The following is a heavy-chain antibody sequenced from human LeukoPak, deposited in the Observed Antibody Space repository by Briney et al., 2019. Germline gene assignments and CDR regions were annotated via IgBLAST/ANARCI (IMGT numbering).Heavy chain of an antibody. Sequence: SETLSLTCTVSGGSTSSGSYYWSWIRQPAGKGLEWIGRIYTSGSTNYNSSLKSRVTISVDTSKNQFSLKLSSVTAADTAVYYCARSYDSSGYYFDYWGQGTLVTVSS. D-gene: IGHD3-22*01. V-gene: IGHV4-61*02. CDR3: ARSYDSSGYYFDY. CDR1: GGSTSSGSYY. CDR2: IYTSGST. J-gene: IGHJ4*02.